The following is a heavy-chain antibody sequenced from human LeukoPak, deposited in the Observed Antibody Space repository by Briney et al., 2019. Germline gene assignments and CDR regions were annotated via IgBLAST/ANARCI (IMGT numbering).Heavy chain of an antibody. V-gene: IGHV3-30*04. J-gene: IGHJ6*02. CDR1: GFTFSSYA. CDR3: ARDSSSWGLYYYGMDV. Sequence: GGSLRLSCAASGFTFSSYAMHWVRQAPGKGLEWVAVISYDGSNKYYADSVKGRFTISRDNSKNTLYLQMNSLRAEDTAVYYCARDSSSWGLYYYGMDVWGQGTTVTVS. CDR2: ISYDGSNK. D-gene: IGHD6-13*01.